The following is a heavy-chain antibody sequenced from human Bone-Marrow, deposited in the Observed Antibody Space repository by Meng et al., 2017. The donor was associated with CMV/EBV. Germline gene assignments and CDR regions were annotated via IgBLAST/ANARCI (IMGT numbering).Heavy chain of an antibody. V-gene: IGHV1-69*05. J-gene: IGHJ4*02. CDR1: GGTFSSYA. D-gene: IGHD5-12*01. CDR2: INPIFGTA. CDR3: ARGHRSGYDF. Sequence: SVKVSCKASGGTFSSYAISWVRQAPGQGREWMGWINPIFGTANYAQKFQGRVTITTDESTSTAYMELSSLRSEDTAVYYCARGHRSGYDFWGQGTLVTVSS.